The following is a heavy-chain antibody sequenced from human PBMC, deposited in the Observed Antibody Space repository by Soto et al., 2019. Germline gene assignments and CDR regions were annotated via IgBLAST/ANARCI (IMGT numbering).Heavy chain of an antibody. D-gene: IGHD6-13*01. Sequence: QVQLVQSGAEVKKPGASVKVSCKASGYTFTSYDINWVRQATGQGLEWMGWMNPNSGNTGYAQKFQGRVTMTRNTYISTAYMELSSLRSEDTAVYYCARGRHSSSWYSGWFDPWGQGTLVTVSS. CDR3: ARGRHSSSWYSGWFDP. CDR1: GYTFTSYD. J-gene: IGHJ5*02. CDR2: MNPNSGNT. V-gene: IGHV1-8*01.